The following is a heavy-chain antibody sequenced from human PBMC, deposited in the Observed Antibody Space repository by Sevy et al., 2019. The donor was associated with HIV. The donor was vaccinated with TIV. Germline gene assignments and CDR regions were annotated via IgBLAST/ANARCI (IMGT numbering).Heavy chain of an antibody. V-gene: IGHV3-7*03. J-gene: IGHJ6*02. Sequence: GGSLRLSCAASGFTFSSYWMSWVRQAPGKGLEWVANIKQDGSEKYYVDSVKGRFTISRDKAKNSLYLQMNSLRAEDTAVYYCAREGIAAAGEYYYYGMDVWGQGTTVTVSS. D-gene: IGHD6-13*01. CDR3: AREGIAAAGEYYYYGMDV. CDR1: GFTFSSYW. CDR2: IKQDGSEK.